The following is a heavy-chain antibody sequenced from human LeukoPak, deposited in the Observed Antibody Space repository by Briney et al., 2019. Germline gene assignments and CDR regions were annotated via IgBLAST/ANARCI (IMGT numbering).Heavy chain of an antibody. CDR1: GYTFTGYY. J-gene: IGHJ6*02. CDR3: ARDRIILWFGELCRSSPNYGMDV. V-gene: IGHV1-2*02. Sequence: ASVKVSCKASGYTFTGYYMHWVRQAPGQGLEWMGWINPNSGGTNYAQKFQGRVTMTRDTSISTAYMELSRLRSEDTAVYYCARDRIILWFGELCRSSPNYGMDVWGQGTTVTVSS. D-gene: IGHD3-10*01. CDR2: INPNSGGT.